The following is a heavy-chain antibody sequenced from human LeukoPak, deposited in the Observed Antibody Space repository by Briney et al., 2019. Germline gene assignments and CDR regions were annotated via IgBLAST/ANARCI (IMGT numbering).Heavy chain of an antibody. V-gene: IGHV4-31*03. D-gene: IGHD4-11*01. CDR1: GGSISSGGYY. CDR2: IYYSGST. Sequence: SQTLSLTCTVSGGSISSGGYYWSWIRQHPGKGLEWIGYIYYSGSTYYNPSLKSRVTISVDTSKNQFSLKLSSVTAADTAVYYCARDLMTTVTTPHGMDVWGQGTTVTVSS. CDR3: ARDLMTTVTTPHGMDV. J-gene: IGHJ6*02.